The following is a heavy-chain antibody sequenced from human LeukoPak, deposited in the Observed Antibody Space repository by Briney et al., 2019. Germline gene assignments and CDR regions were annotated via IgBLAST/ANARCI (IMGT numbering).Heavy chain of an antibody. D-gene: IGHD2-2*01. J-gene: IGHJ4*02. Sequence: GASVKVSCKASGYTFTGYHMHWVRQAPGQGLEWVGRINPNSGDTNYAQKFQGRVTVTRDTSISTAYMELSRLRSDDTAVYYCARDYCSSTSCLFDYWGQGTLVTVSS. CDR2: INPNSGDT. CDR1: GYTFTGYH. V-gene: IGHV1-2*06. CDR3: ARDYCSSTSCLFDY.